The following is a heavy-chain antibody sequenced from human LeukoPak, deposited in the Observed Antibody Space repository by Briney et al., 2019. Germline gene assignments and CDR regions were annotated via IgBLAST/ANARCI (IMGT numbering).Heavy chain of an antibody. Sequence: ASVKVSCKASGYTFTSYYMHWVRQAPGQGLEWMGIINPSGGSTSYAQKFQGRVTMTRDTSTSTVYMELSSLRSEDTAVYYCARDTQGGQYYDFWSGYYTGMNCWGQGTLVTVSS. J-gene: IGHJ4*02. CDR2: INPSGGST. CDR1: GYTFTSYY. V-gene: IGHV1-46*01. CDR3: ARDTQGGQYYDFWSGYYTGMNC. D-gene: IGHD3-3*01.